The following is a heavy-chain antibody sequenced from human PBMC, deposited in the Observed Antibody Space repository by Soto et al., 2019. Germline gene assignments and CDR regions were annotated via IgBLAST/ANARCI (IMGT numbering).Heavy chain of an antibody. V-gene: IGHV1-69*13. CDR2: IIPIFGTA. D-gene: IGHD3-10*01. J-gene: IGHJ6*02. CDR3: ARDGYGSGSYYHYGMDV. Sequence: ASVKVSCKASGATFSSYAISWVRQAPGQGLEWMGGIIPIFGTANYAQKFQGRVTITADESTSTAYVELSSLRSEDTAVYYCARDGYGSGSYYHYGMDVWGQGTTVTVSS. CDR1: GATFSSYA.